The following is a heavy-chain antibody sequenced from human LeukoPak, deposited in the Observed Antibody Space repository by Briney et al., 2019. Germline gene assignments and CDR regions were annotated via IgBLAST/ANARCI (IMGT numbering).Heavy chain of an antibody. D-gene: IGHD4-17*01. Sequence: ASVKVSCKASGYNFTGYYLHWVRQTPGQGLEWMGWINPNSGATNFAQNFQGRVTMTMDTSISTAYMELSSLRSDDTAVYYVVRQSNGDFYFDYWGQGTLVTVSS. CDR1: GYNFTGYY. V-gene: IGHV1-2*02. CDR2: INPNSGAT. CDR3: VRQSNGDFYFDY. J-gene: IGHJ4*02.